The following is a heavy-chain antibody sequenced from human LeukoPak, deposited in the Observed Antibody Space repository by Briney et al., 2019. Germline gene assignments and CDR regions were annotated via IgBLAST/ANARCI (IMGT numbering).Heavy chain of an antibody. CDR3: ARGAAAADY. CDR1: GFTFSSYW. J-gene: IGHJ4*02. CDR2: IKQDGSEK. V-gene: IGHV3-7*01. Sequence: PGGSLRLSCAVSGFTFSSYWMSWVRQAPGKGLEWVANIKQDGSEKYYVDSVKGRFTISRDNAKNSLYLQMNSLRAEDTAVYYCARGAAAADYWGQGTLVTVSS. D-gene: IGHD6-13*01.